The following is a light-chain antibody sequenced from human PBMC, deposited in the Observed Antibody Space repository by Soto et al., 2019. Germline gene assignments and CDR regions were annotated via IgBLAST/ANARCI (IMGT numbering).Light chain of an antibody. J-gene: IGLJ1*01. V-gene: IGLV1-47*01. CDR2: RND. CDR1: SFNIESNY. CDR3: SAWDDSLSGYV. Sequence: QSALTQAPSASGTPGQRVTISCSGSSFNIESNYVYWYQQLPGTAPKLVIFRNDQRPSGIPDRISGSKSGTSASLAISGLRSEDEADYYCSAWDDSLSGYVFGTGTKVTVL.